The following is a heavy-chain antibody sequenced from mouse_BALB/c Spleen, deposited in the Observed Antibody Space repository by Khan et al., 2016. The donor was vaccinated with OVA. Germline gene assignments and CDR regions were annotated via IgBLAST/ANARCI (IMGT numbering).Heavy chain of an antibody. Sequence: VQLKESGPELVKPGASVKMSCKASGYTFTSYVMHWVRQKPGQGLEWIGYIYPYNDDTKCNEKFKGKATLTSDKSSSTACMELSSLTSEDSAVYYCARNYRYDVYFDYWGQGTTLTVSS. CDR2: IYPYNDDT. V-gene: IGHV1S136*01. CDR3: ARNYRYDVYFDY. CDR1: GYTFTSYV. D-gene: IGHD2-14*01. J-gene: IGHJ2*01.